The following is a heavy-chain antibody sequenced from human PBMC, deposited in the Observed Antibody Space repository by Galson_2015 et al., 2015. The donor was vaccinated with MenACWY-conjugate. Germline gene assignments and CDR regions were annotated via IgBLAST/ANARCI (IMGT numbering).Heavy chain of an antibody. J-gene: IGHJ6*02. Sequence: LSLTCTVSGGSISSGGYYWSWIRQHPGKGLEWIGYIYYSGSTYYNPSLKSRVTISLDTSKNQFSLKLSSVTAADTAVYYCARGPSLVRGVNYYGLDVWGQGTTVTVSS. CDR1: GGSISSGGYY. CDR2: IYYSGST. V-gene: IGHV4-31*03. CDR3: ARGPSLVRGVNYYGLDV. D-gene: IGHD3-10*01.